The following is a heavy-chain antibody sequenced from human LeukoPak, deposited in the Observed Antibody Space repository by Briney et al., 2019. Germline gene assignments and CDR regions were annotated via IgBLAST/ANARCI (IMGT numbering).Heavy chain of an antibody. CDR2: IKSKTDGGTI. Sequence: KPGGSLRLSCAVSGFTVSSNYMSWVRQAPGKGLEWVGRIKSKTDGGTIDYAAPVKGRFTISRDDSKDTLFLQMNSLKTEDTAVYYCTTDLSELDDSGYYAKYFHHWGQGTQVSVSS. CDR1: GFTVSSNY. D-gene: IGHD3-22*01. J-gene: IGHJ1*01. V-gene: IGHV3-15*01. CDR3: TTDLSELDDSGYYAKYFHH.